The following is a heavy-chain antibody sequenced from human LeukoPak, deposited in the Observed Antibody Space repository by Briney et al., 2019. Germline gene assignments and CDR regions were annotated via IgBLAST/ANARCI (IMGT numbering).Heavy chain of an antibody. CDR2: IYTSGST. J-gene: IGHJ4*02. D-gene: IGHD4-23*01. CDR1: GGSISSGSYY. CDR3: ARMPVDWYGGNMYYFDY. Sequence: PSQTLSLTCTVSGGSISSGSYYWSWIRQPAGEGLEWIGRIYTSGSTNYNPSLKSRVTISVDTSKNQFSLKLSSVTAADTAEYYCARMPVDWYGGNMYYFDYWGQGTLVTVSS. V-gene: IGHV4-61*02.